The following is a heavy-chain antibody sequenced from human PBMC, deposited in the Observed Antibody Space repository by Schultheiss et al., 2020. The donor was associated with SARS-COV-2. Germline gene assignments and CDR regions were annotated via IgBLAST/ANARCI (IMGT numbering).Heavy chain of an antibody. CDR3: ARGYSGWRSEWFDP. Sequence: ESLKISCTVSGGSISSGGYYWSWIRQPPGKGLEWIGYIYYSGSTNYNPSLKSRVTISVDTSKNQFSLKLSSVTAADTAVYYCARGYSGWRSEWFDPWGQGTLVTVSS. CDR1: GGSISSGGYY. D-gene: IGHD6-19*01. J-gene: IGHJ5*02. CDR2: IYYSGST. V-gene: IGHV4-61*08.